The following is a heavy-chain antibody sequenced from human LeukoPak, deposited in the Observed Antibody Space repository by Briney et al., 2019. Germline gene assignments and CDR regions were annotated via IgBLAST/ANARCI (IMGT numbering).Heavy chain of an antibody. CDR2: ISGSGGST. CDR3: AKSDQSRLAMIVVLFDY. V-gene: IGHV3-23*01. D-gene: IGHD3-22*01. Sequence: QPGGSLRLSCAASGFTFSSYAMSWVRQAPGKGLEWVSAISGSGGSTYYADSVKGRFTISRDNSKNTLYLQMNSLRAEDTAVYYCAKSDQSRLAMIVVLFDYWGQGTLVTVSS. J-gene: IGHJ4*02. CDR1: GFTFSSYA.